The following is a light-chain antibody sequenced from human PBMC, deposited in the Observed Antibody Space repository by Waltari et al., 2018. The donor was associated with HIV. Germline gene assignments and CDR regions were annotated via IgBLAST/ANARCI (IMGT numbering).Light chain of an antibody. V-gene: IGKV1-39*01. CDR1: QSISSY. J-gene: IGKJ2*02. CDR2: AAS. Sequence: VGDRVTITCRASQSISSYLNWYQQKPGKAPKLLIYAASSLQSGVPSRFSGSGSGTDFTLTISSLQPEDFATYYCQQSYSTPRTFGQGTKLEIK. CDR3: QQSYSTPRT.